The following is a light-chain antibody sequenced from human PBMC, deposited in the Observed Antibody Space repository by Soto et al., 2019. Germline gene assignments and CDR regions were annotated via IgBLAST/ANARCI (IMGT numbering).Light chain of an antibody. Sequence: DIQMTQSPSPLSASVGARVTITCRASHTIRSWLAWYQQKPGKAPELLLYSASGLESGVPSRFSGSGFGTEFTLTISSLQPDDFATYYCQEYNGNSGLTFGGGTKLELK. CDR3: QEYNGNSGLT. CDR2: SAS. V-gene: IGKV1-5*03. J-gene: IGKJ4*01. CDR1: HTIRSW.